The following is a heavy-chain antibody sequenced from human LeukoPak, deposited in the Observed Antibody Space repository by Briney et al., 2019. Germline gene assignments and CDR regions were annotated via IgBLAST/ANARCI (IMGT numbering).Heavy chain of an antibody. CDR2: ISGSGGST. Sequence: GGSLRLSCAASGFTFSSYGMHWVRQAPGKGLEWVSAISGSGGSTYYADSVKGRFTISRDNSKNTLYLQMNSLRAEDTAVYYCAKGATVTTRSIYFDYWGQGTLVTVSS. D-gene: IGHD4-17*01. CDR1: GFTFSSYG. CDR3: AKGATVTTRSIYFDY. V-gene: IGHV3-23*01. J-gene: IGHJ4*02.